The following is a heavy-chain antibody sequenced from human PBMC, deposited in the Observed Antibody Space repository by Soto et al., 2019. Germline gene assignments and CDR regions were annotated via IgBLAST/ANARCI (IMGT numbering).Heavy chain of an antibody. CDR1: GGTFSSYA. CDR2: IIPIFGTA. J-gene: IGHJ6*02. V-gene: IGHV1-69*12. CDR3: ARVTYYRGGNSEGPYYYYGMDV. D-gene: IGHD2-15*01. Sequence: QVQLVQSGAEVKKPGSSVKVSCKASGGTFSSYAISWVRQAPGQGLEWMGGIIPIFGTANYAQKFQGRVTITADESTSTAYMELSSLRSEDTAVYYCARVTYYRGGNSEGPYYYYGMDVWGQGTTVTVSS.